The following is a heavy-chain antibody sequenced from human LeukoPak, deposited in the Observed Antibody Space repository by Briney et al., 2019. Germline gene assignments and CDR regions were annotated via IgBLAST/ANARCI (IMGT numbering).Heavy chain of an antibody. CDR2: IQFDGSNI. CDR1: GFSFSSYG. CDR3: TKMVPLWFYDTSGQTY. D-gene: IGHD2/OR15-2a*01. J-gene: IGHJ4*02. Sequence: GGSLRLSCVASGFSFSSYGMNWVRQAPGKGLEWVAFIQFDGSNIFYGDSVKGRFTVSRDNLQKTLYLQMDGLRAEDTAVYYCTKMVPLWFYDTSGQTYWGQGTLVTVSS. V-gene: IGHV3-30*02.